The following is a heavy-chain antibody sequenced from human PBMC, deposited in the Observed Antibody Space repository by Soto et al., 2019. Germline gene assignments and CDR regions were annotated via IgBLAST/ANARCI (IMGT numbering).Heavy chain of an antibody. D-gene: IGHD2-21*02. CDR3: AKNAFGVVVTAILFG. V-gene: IGHV3-23*01. Sequence: EVQLLESGGGLVQPGGSLRLSCAASGFTFSSYAMTWVRQAPGKGLEWVSSISGSDGSTYYVDSVKGRFTISRDNSKSTLYLQMSSLRAEDTAVYYCAKNAFGVVVTAILFGWGQGTLVTVSS. CDR1: GFTFSSYA. CDR2: ISGSDGST. J-gene: IGHJ4*02.